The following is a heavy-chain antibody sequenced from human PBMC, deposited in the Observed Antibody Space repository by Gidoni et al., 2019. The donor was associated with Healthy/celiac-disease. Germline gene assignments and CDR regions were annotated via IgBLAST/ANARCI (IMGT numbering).Heavy chain of an antibody. D-gene: IGHD2-15*01. CDR1: RFTFSSYW. J-gene: IGHJ4*02. Sequence: EVQLVESGGGLVQPGGSLRLSWATSRFTFSSYWMSWVRQAPGKGLEWVANIKQDGSEKYYVDSVKGRFTISRDNAKNSLYLQMNSLRAEDTAVYYCARVDVVAIFDYWGQGTLVTVSS. CDR3: ARVDVVAIFDY. CDR2: IKQDGSEK. V-gene: IGHV3-7*01.